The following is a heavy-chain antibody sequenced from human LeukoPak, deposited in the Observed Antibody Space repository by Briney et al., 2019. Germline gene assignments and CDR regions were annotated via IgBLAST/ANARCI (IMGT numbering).Heavy chain of an antibody. D-gene: IGHD3-10*01. CDR3: ANDYRSGSFQDF. Sequence: PGGSLRLSCAASGFDFSSYAMSWVRQPPGKGLEWVSVISRSEDYTYYADSVKGRFTISRDNSKNTLYLQMNSLRAEDTAVYYCANDYRSGSFQDFWGRGPVVTVSS. CDR1: GFDFSSYA. CDR2: ISRSEDYT. J-gene: IGHJ4*02. V-gene: IGHV3-23*01.